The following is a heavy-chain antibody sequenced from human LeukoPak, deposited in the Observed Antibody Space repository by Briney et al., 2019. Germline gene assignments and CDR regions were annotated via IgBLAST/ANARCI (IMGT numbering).Heavy chain of an antibody. V-gene: IGHV3-23*01. CDR3: AELGITMIGGV. CDR1: GFTFSSSA. D-gene: IGHD3-10*02. CDR2: ISGGGGST. J-gene: IGHJ6*04. Sequence: GGSLRLSCAASGFTFSSSAMSWVRQAPGKGLEWLSTISGGGGSTYYADSVKGRFTISRDNSKNTLYLHMKSLRAEDTAVYYCAELGITMIGGVWGKGTTVTISS.